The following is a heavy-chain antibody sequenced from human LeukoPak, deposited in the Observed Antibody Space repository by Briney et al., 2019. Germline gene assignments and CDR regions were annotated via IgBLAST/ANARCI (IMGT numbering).Heavy chain of an antibody. CDR1: GFTFSSYW. J-gene: IGHJ4*03. V-gene: IGHV3-74*01. CDR2: INSDGSST. Sequence: GGSLRLSCAASGFTFSSYWMHWVRQAPGKGLVWVSRINSDGSSTSYADSVKGRFTISRDNAKNTLYLQMNSLRAEDTAVYYCASMPWRVLEKDYWGQGTTVTVSS. CDR3: ASMPWRVLEKDY. D-gene: IGHD2-2*01.